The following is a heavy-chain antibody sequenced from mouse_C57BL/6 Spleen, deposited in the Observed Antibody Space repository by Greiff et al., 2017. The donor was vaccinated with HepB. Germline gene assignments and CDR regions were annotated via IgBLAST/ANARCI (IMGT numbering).Heavy chain of an antibody. D-gene: IGHD1-1*01. CDR1: GYTFTEYT. Sequence: VQLQQSGAELVKPGASVKLSCKASGYTFTEYTIHWVKQRSGQGLEWIGWFYPGSGSIKYNEKFKDKATLTADKSSSTVYMELSRLTSEDSAVYFCARHEGPYYYGSSLYFDYWGQGTTLTVSS. J-gene: IGHJ2*01. CDR2: FYPGSGSI. CDR3: ARHEGPYYYGSSLYFDY. V-gene: IGHV1-62-2*01.